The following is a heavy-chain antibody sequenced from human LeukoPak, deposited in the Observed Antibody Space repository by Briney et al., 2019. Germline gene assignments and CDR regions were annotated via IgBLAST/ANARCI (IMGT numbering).Heavy chain of an antibody. CDR1: GFTFSTYG. D-gene: IGHD5-24*01. J-gene: IGHJ4*02. V-gene: IGHV3-30*18. CDR2: ISYDGSNK. Sequence: QSGGSLRLSCAASGFTFSTYGMHWVRQAPGKGLEWVAVISYDGSNKYYADSVKGRFTISRDSSKNTLYLQMNSLRAEDTAVYYCAKDLWLGRDGPDYWGQGTLVTVSS. CDR3: AKDLWLGRDGPDY.